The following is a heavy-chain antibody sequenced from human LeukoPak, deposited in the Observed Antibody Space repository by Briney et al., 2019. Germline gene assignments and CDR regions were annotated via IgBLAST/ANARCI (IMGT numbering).Heavy chain of an antibody. CDR3: VRGPRYDSSGYYYLF. Sequence: PSETLSLTCAVSGYFISGGYYWGWIRQPPGKGLEWIGSIYHSGSTYYNPSLKSRVTISVDTSKNHFSLKLSSVTAADTAVYYCVRGPRYDSSGYYYLFWGQGTLVTVSS. CDR2: IYHSGST. J-gene: IGHJ4*02. CDR1: GYFISGGYY. D-gene: IGHD3-22*01. V-gene: IGHV4-38-2*01.